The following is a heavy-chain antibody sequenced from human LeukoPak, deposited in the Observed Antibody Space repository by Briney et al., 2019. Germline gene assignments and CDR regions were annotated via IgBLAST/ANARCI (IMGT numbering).Heavy chain of an antibody. CDR2: ISGSGGST. CDR3: AKDPLYDSSGYYYNY. J-gene: IGHJ4*02. Sequence: GGSLRLSCAASGFTFSSYAMSWVRQAPGKGLEWVSAISGSGGSTYYADSVKGRFTISRDNSKNTLYLQMNSLRAEGTAVYYCAKDPLYDSSGYYYNYWGQGTLVTVSS. D-gene: IGHD3-22*01. V-gene: IGHV3-23*01. CDR1: GFTFSSYA.